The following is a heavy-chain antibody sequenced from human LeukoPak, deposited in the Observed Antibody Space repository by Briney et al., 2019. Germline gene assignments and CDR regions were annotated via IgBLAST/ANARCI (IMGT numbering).Heavy chain of an antibody. V-gene: IGHV3-9*03. CDR3: AKGGAGSSSSELDY. Sequence: GGSLRLSCAASGFTFDDYAMHWVRQAPGKGLEWVSGISWNSGSIGYADSVKGRFTISRDNAKSSLYLQMNSLRAEDMALYYCAKGGAGSSSSELDYWGQGTLVTVSS. D-gene: IGHD6-6*01. J-gene: IGHJ4*02. CDR2: ISWNSGSI. CDR1: GFTFDDYA.